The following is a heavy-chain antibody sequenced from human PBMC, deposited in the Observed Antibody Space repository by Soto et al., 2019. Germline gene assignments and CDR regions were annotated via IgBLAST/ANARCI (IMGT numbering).Heavy chain of an antibody. D-gene: IGHD5-18*01. Sequence: GGSLRLSCAASGFTVSDNYMTWVRQAPGKGLEWVSVLYSAGNAYYADSVQGRFTISRDDSKNTLYLQMNRLRAEDTAVYYCARDKGGGYTYGPGDYWGQGALVTVSS. J-gene: IGHJ4*02. V-gene: IGHV3-53*01. CDR2: LYSAGNA. CDR1: GFTVSDNY. CDR3: ARDKGGGYTYGPGDY.